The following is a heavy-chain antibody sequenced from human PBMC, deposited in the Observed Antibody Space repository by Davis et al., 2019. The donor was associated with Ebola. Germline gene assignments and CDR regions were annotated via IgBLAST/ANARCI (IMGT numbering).Heavy chain of an antibody. V-gene: IGHV1-3*01. CDR3: AGEDSSSWYYGLLDY. Sequence: ASVKVSCKASGYSFNDYPMHWVRQAPGQRLEWMGWINAGKGDTKYSQKFQGRVTITRDTSASTAYMELSSLRFEDTAVYYCAGEDSSSWYYGLLDYWGQGTLVTVSS. J-gene: IGHJ4*02. CDR1: GYSFNDYP. D-gene: IGHD6-13*01. CDR2: INAGKGDT.